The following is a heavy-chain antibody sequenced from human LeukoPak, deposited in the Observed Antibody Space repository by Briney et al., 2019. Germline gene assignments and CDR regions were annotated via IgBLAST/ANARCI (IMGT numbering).Heavy chain of an antibody. V-gene: IGHV3-64*01. D-gene: IGHD6-19*01. Sequence: QSGGSLRLSCAASGFTFSSYAMHWVRQAPGKGLEYVSSISSNGGSTYYANSVKGRFTISRDNSKNTLYLQMGSLRADDMAVYYCAREHSSGWYNSWGQGTLVTVSS. CDR2: ISSNGGST. J-gene: IGHJ5*01. CDR3: AREHSSGWYNS. CDR1: GFTFSSYA.